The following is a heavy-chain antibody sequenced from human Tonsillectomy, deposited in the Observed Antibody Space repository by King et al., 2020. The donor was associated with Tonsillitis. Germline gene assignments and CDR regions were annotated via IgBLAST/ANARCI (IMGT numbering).Heavy chain of an antibody. CDR2: ISPNSGGT. D-gene: IGHD3-10*01. V-gene: IGHV1-2*02. CDR3: AKIGTAYGAFDI. J-gene: IGHJ3*02. CDR1: GYTFTGYH. Sequence: VQLVESGAEVKKPGASVKVSCKASGYTFTGYHMHWVRQARGQGLEWMGWISPNSGGTNYAQMFQGRVTMTRDTSITTAYVELSGLRSDDTAVYYCAKIGTAYGAFDIWGQGTMVTVSS.